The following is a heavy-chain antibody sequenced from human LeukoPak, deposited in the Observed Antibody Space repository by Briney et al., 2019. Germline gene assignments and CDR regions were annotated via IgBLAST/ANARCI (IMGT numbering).Heavy chain of an antibody. Sequence: ASVKVSCKASGYTFTSYAMHWVRQAPGQRLEWMGWINAGNGNTKYSQKFQGRVTITRDTSASTAYMELSSLRSEDTAVYYCAMWPMVEQDAFDIWGQGTMVTVSS. CDR3: AMWPMVEQDAFDI. D-gene: IGHD3-10*01. J-gene: IGHJ3*02. V-gene: IGHV1-3*01. CDR2: INAGNGNT. CDR1: GYTFTSYA.